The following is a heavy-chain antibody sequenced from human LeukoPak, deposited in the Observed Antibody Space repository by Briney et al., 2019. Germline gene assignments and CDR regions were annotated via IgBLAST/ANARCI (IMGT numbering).Heavy chain of an antibody. Sequence: SESLSLTCAVYGGSFSGYYWSWIRHPPRKGLEWIGEIHQSGSTNYHPSLKGRSTIPGDTPKDQVSLKLSSVTAADTAVYYCARGYCSGGSCYSGWYYYYYMDVWGKGTTVTVSS. CDR2: IHQSGST. V-gene: IGHV4-34*01. D-gene: IGHD2-15*01. CDR1: GGSFSGYY. J-gene: IGHJ6*03. CDR3: ARGYCSGGSCYSGWYYYYYMDV.